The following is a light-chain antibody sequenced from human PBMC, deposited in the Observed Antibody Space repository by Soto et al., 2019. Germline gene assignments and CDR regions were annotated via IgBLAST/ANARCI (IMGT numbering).Light chain of an antibody. CDR2: DAS. CDR3: QQRSNWQVT. V-gene: IGKV3-11*01. J-gene: IGKJ5*01. Sequence: SVFTQHPVPLAFSPGERATAPCRASQSVSSYLAWYQQKPGQAPRLLIYDASNRATGIPARFSGSGSGTDFTLTISSLEPEDFAVYYCQQRSNWQVTFGQGTRLEI. CDR1: QSVSSY.